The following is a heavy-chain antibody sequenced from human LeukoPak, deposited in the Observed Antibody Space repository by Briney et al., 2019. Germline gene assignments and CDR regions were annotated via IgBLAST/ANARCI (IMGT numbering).Heavy chain of an antibody. Sequence: GGSLRLSCAASGFTFSSYGMHWVRQAPGKGLEWASVISGGGDSTYYADSVKGRFTISRDNSKNTLYLQMNSLRAEDTAVYYCAKPGGDVVVTAINYYGMDVWGQGTTVTVSS. D-gene: IGHD2-21*02. V-gene: IGHV3-23*01. J-gene: IGHJ6*02. CDR2: ISGGGDST. CDR1: GFTFSSYG. CDR3: AKPGGDVVVTAINYYGMDV.